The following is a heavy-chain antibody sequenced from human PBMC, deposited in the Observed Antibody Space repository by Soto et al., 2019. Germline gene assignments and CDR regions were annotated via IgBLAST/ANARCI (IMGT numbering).Heavy chain of an antibody. CDR2: IYYSGST. J-gene: IGHJ5*02. V-gene: IGHV4-59*01. CDR3: ARGSYVFDP. D-gene: IGHD3-16*01. CDR1: GCSISSYY. Sequence: QVQLQESGPGLVKPSETLSLTCTVSGCSISSYYWSWIRQPPGKGLEWMGYIYYSGSTNYNPSLKGRGTISVDTSKNQFSLKLSSGTAADTGVYYCARGSYVFDPWGQGTLVTVSS.